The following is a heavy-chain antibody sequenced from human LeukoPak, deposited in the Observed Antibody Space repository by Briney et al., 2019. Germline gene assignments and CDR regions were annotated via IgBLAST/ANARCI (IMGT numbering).Heavy chain of an antibody. CDR2: ISSSGSTI. CDR1: GFTFSSYE. V-gene: IGHV3-48*03. J-gene: IGHJ4*02. Sequence: GGSLRLSCAASGFTFSSYEMNWVRQAPGKGLEWVSYISSSGSTIYYADSVKGRFTISRDNAKNSLYLQMNSLRAEDTAVYYCARGGEWFSAGGVFDYWGREPWSPSPQ. D-gene: IGHD2-8*01. CDR3: ARGGEWFSAGGVFDY.